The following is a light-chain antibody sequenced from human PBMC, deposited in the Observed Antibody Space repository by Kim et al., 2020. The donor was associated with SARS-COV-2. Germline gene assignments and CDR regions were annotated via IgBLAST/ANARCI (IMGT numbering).Light chain of an antibody. Sequence: AAVGDRVTITCRASQGISRYLAWYQQKPGKAPKLLIYGASTLQSGVPSRISGSGSGTDFTLTISSLQPEDFATYHCQQVNSYPFTFGPGTKVDIK. V-gene: IGKV1-9*01. CDR3: QQVNSYPFT. CDR2: GAS. CDR1: QGISRY. J-gene: IGKJ3*01.